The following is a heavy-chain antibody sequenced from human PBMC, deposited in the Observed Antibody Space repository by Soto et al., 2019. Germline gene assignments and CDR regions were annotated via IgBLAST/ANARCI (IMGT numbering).Heavy chain of an antibody. V-gene: IGHV1-8*01. Sequence: ASVKVSCKASGYTFTSYDINWVRQATGQGLEWIGWMNPNSGNTGYAQKFQGRVTMTRNTSISTAYMELSSLRSEDTAVYYCARGGYDILTGYYNRYYYNGMDVWGQGTTVTVSS. CDR1: GYTFTSYD. CDR3: ARGGYDILTGYYNRYYYNGMDV. J-gene: IGHJ6*02. D-gene: IGHD3-9*01. CDR2: MNPNSGNT.